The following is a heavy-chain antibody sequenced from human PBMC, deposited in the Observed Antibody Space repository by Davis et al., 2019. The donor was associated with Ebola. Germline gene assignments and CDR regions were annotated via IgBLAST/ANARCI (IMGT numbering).Heavy chain of an antibody. CDR2: INHSGTT. Sequence: SETLSLTCAVYGGSFTGYYWSWIRQPPGKGLEWIGEINHSGTTNYHPSLKSRVTISIDTSKNQFSLKLTSMTAADTAVYYCASPIFGVTIMSYFEYWGRGTPVTVSS. CDR3: ASPIFGVTIMSYFEY. D-gene: IGHD3-3*01. V-gene: IGHV4-34*01. J-gene: IGHJ4*02. CDR1: GGSFTGYY.